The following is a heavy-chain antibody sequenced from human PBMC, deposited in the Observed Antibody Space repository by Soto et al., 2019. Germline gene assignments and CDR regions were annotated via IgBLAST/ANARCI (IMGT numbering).Heavy chain of an antibody. J-gene: IGHJ1*01. V-gene: IGHV3-15*01. D-gene: IGHD3-16*01. CDR1: GFTFSNAW. Sequence: GGSLRLSCAASGFTFSNAWMSWVRQAPGKGLEWVGRIKSKTDGGTTDYAAPVKGRFTISRDDSKNTLYLQMNSLKTEDTAVYYCTTDLGEGGGLAEYFQHWGQGTLVTVSS. CDR3: TTDLGEGGGLAEYFQH. CDR2: IKSKTDGGTT.